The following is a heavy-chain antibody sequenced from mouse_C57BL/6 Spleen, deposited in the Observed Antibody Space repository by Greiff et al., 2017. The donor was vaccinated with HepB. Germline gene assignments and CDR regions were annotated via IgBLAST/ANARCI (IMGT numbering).Heavy chain of an antibody. D-gene: IGHD1-1*01. CDR1: GYTFTSYW. CDR3: ARRGYYGSSHFDY. J-gene: IGHJ2*01. V-gene: IGHV1-64*01. CDR2: IHPNSGST. Sequence: QVQLQQPGAELVKPGASVKLSCKASGYTFTSYWMHWVKQRPGQGLEWIGMIHPNSGSTNYNEKFKSKATLTVDKSSSTAYTQLSSLTSEDSAVYYCARRGYYGSSHFDYWGQGTTLTVSS.